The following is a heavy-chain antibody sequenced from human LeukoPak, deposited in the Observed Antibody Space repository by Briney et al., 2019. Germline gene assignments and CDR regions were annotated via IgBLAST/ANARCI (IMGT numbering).Heavy chain of an antibody. CDR3: AGPADYYDSSGYYYLDY. D-gene: IGHD3-22*01. J-gene: IGHJ4*02. CDR1: GFTFSLYA. Sequence: PGGSLRLSCSASGFTFSLYAMHWVRQAPGRGLEYVSAITSNGGSTYYADSVKGRFTISRDNSKNTLYLHMSTLRPEDTAVYYCAGPADYYDSSGYYYLDYWGQGTLVTVSS. V-gene: IGHV3-64D*06. CDR2: ITSNGGST.